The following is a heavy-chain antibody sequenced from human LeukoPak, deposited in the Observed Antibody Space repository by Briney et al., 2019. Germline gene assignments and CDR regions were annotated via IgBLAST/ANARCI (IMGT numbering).Heavy chain of an antibody. Sequence: ASVKVSCKASGYTFTGKYMHWVRQAPGQGLEWMGWINPNSGGTNYAQKFQGRVTMTRDTSISTAYMELSGLASADTAVYYCARDGDYFDYWGQGTLVTVSS. CDR3: ARDGDYFDY. CDR2: INPNSGGT. D-gene: IGHD3-16*01. J-gene: IGHJ4*02. V-gene: IGHV1-2*02. CDR1: GYTFTGKY.